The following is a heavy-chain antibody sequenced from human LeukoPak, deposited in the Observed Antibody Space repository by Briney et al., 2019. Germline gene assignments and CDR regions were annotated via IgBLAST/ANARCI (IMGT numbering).Heavy chain of an antibody. CDR1: GYTFTSYG. D-gene: IGHD5-12*01. CDR2: ISAYNGNT. V-gene: IGHV1-18*01. J-gene: IGHJ6*03. CDR3: AREGGGLWWLRGDYYYYMDV. Sequence: ASVKVSCKASGYTFTSYGISWVRQAPGQGLGWMGWISAYNGNTNYAQKLQGRVTMTTDTSTSTAYMELRSLRSDDTAVYYCAREGGGLWWLRGDYYYYMDVWGKGTTVTISS.